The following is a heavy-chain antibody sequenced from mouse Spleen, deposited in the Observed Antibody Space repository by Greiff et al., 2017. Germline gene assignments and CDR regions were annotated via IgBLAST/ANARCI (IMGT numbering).Heavy chain of an antibody. J-gene: IGHJ2*01. Sequence: DVQLVESGGGLVKPGGSLKLSCAASGFTFSSYAMSWVRQTPEKRLEWVATISSGGSYTYYPDSVKGRFTISRDNAKNTLYLQMSSLRSEDTAMYYCARQGYDSYYFDYWGQGTTLTVSS. CDR2: ISSGGSYT. V-gene: IGHV5-9-3*01. CDR3: ARQGYDSYYFDY. D-gene: IGHD2-14*01. CDR1: GFTFSSYA.